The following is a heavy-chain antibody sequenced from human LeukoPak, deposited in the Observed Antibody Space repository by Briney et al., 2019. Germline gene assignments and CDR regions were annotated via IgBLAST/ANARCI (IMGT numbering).Heavy chain of an antibody. CDR1: GGSFSGYY. D-gene: IGHD3-22*01. Sequence: SETLSLTCAVYGGSFSGYYWSWIRQPPGKGLEWIGEINHSGSTNYNPSLKSRVTISVDTSKNQFSLKLSSLTAADTAVYYCARGPRITMIVVVIGYYFDYWGQGTPVTVSS. V-gene: IGHV4-34*01. J-gene: IGHJ4*02. CDR3: ARGPRITMIVVVIGYYFDY. CDR2: INHSGST.